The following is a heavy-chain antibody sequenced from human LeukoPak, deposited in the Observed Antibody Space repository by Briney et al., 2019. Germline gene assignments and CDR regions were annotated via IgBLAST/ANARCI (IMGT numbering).Heavy chain of an antibody. D-gene: IGHD6-13*01. V-gene: IGHV1-46*01. Sequence: ASVKVSCKASGYTFTSYYIHWVRQAPGQGLEWMGIINPSGGSTTYAQKFQGRVAMTRDTSTSRVYMEVSSLRSEDTAVYYCARTYSSSDEFDYWGQGTMVTVSS. CDR1: GYTFTSYY. CDR3: ARTYSSSDEFDY. J-gene: IGHJ4*02. CDR2: INPSGGST.